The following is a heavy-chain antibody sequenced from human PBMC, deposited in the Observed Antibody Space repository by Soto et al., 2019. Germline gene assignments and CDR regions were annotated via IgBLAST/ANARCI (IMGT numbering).Heavy chain of an antibody. CDR1: GVTFSNYA. CDR2: ISGSGGST. CDR3: ARDGRYYDSSGAYYYYGMDV. V-gene: IGHV3-23*01. Sequence: PGGSLRLSCAASGVTFSNYAMTWVRQAPGKGLEWVSAISGSGGSTYYADSVKGRFTISRDNSKNTLYLQMNSLRAEDTAVYYCARDGRYYDSSGAYYYYGMDVWGQGTTVTVSS. D-gene: IGHD3-22*01. J-gene: IGHJ6*02.